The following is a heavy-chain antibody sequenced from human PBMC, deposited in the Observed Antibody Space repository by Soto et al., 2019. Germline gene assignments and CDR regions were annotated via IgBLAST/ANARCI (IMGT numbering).Heavy chain of an antibody. CDR1: GASISSGGYC. CDR2: IYYSGTI. J-gene: IGHJ3*01. Sequence: QVQLQESGPGLVKPSQTLFLTCTVSGASISSGGYCWSWIRQHPGKGLEWIGDIYYSGTIFQNPSIKSRVIVSLDTAKNQFSLRLSSVTAADTAISYCATKTPEDSSGSDRDAFDVWGLGTLVTVSS. D-gene: IGHD3-22*01. CDR3: ATKTPEDSSGSDRDAFDV. V-gene: IGHV4-31*03.